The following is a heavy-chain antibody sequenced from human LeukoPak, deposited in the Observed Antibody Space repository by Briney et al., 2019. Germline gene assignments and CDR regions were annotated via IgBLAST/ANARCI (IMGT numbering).Heavy chain of an antibody. CDR3: ARDRGYGNYGGDY. CDR2: ISSSSSYI. CDR1: GFTFCSYS. Sequence: GGSLRLSCAASGFTFCSYSMNWVRQAPGKGLEWVSSISSSSSYIYYADSVKGRFTISRDNAKNSLYLQMNSLRAEDTAVYYCARDRGYGNYGGDYWGQGTLVTVSS. J-gene: IGHJ4*02. V-gene: IGHV3-21*01. D-gene: IGHD4-11*01.